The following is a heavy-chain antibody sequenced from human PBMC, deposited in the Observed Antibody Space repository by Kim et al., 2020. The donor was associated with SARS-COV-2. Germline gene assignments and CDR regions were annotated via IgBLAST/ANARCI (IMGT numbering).Heavy chain of an antibody. J-gene: IGHJ6*02. CDR1: GYTFTSYG. V-gene: IGHV1-18*01. CDR2: ISAYNGNT. Sequence: ASVKVSCKASGYTFTSYGISWVRQAPGQGLEWMGWISAYNGNTNYAQKLQGRVTMTTDTSTSTAYMELRSLRSDDTAVYYCARDSYSGYDLSFWTYYYGMDVWGQGTTVTVPS. D-gene: IGHD5-12*01. CDR3: ARDSYSGYDLSFWTYYYGMDV.